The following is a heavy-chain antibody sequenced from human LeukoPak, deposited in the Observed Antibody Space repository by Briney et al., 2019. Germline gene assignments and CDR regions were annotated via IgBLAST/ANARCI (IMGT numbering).Heavy chain of an antibody. CDR3: ATDAAIGNTFDY. CDR1: GCTLTELS. V-gene: IGHV1-24*01. D-gene: IGHD6-25*01. CDR2: FDPEDGET. Sequence: ASVKISCKVSGCTLTELSMHWVRQAPGKGLEWMGGFDPEDGETIYAQKFQGRVTMTEDTSTDTAYMELSSLRSEDTAVYYCATDAAIGNTFDYWGQGTLVTVSS. J-gene: IGHJ4*02.